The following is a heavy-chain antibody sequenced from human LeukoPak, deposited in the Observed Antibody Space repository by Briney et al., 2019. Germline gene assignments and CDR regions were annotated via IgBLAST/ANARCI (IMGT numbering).Heavy chain of an antibody. CDR3: ASRVAVAGTGAFDI. V-gene: IGHV3-48*04. CDR1: GFTFSDYA. Sequence: GGSLRLSCAGSGFTFSDYAINWVRQAPGKGLEWVSYISSTSNTIFYADSVKGRFTISRDNAKNSLYLQMNSLRAEDTAVYYCASRVAVAGTGAFDIWGQGTMVTVSS. CDR2: ISSTSNTI. D-gene: IGHD6-19*01. J-gene: IGHJ3*02.